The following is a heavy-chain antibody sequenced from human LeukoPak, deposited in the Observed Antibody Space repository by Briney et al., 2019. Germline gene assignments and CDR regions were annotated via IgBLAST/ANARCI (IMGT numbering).Heavy chain of an antibody. J-gene: IGHJ5*02. CDR2: ISYDGSNK. V-gene: IGHV3-30*03. Sequence: GGSLRLSCAASGFTFSSYGMHWVRQAPGKGLEWVAVISYDGSNKYYADSVKGRFTISRDNSKNTLYLQLNSLQTADTAVYYCATDSYDYTWGQGTLVTVSS. D-gene: IGHD4-11*01. CDR1: GFTFSSYG. CDR3: ATDSYDYT.